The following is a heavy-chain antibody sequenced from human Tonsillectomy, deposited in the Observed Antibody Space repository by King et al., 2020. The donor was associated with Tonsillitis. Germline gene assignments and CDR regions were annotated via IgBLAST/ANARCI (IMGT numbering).Heavy chain of an antibody. Sequence: VQLQESGPGLGKPSETLSLTCTVSGGSISSYYWSWIRQPPGKGLEWIGYIYYSGSTNYNHSLKSRVTISVDTSKNQFSLKLSSVTAADTAVYYCARHSPYYYDSSGYYHHDAFDIWGQGTMVTVSS. V-gene: IGHV4-59*08. CDR3: ARHSPYYYDSSGYYHHDAFDI. D-gene: IGHD3-22*01. CDR2: IYYSGST. J-gene: IGHJ3*02. CDR1: GGSISSYY.